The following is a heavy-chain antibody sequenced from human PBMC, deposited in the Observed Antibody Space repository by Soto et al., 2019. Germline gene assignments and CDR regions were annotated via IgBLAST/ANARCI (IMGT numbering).Heavy chain of an antibody. CDR3: AKNRPPNWFDP. Sequence: QVQLQESGPRLLRPSGTLSLTCAISGDSVISSDWWTWVRQVPGQGLEWIGEVFHTGDTTYNPSFERRVTMSVDKSKNLFSLTLTSVTAADTAFYYCAKNRPPNWFDPWGQGILVTVSS. J-gene: IGHJ5*02. CDR2: VFHTGDT. V-gene: IGHV4-4*02. CDR1: GDSVISSDW.